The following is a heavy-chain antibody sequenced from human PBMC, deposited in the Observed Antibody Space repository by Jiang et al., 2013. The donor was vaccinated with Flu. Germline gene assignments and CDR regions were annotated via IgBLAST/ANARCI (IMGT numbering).Heavy chain of an antibody. V-gene: IGHV4-39*07. CDR1: GGSISSSSYY. Sequence: GLVKPSETLSLTCTVSGGSISSSSYYWGWIRQPPGKGLEWIGSIYYSGSTYYNPSLKSRVTISVDTSKNQFSLKLSSVTAADTAVYYCARVRGDMITFGGVIAYRGFDYWGQGTLVTVSS. D-gene: IGHD3-16*02. CDR2: IYYSGST. CDR3: ARVRGDMITFGGVIAYRGFDY. J-gene: IGHJ4*02.